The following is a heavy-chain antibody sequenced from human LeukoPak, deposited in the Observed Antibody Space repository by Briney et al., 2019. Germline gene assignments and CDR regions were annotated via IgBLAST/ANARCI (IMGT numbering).Heavy chain of an antibody. D-gene: IGHD5-12*01. CDR1: GGTFSSYA. Sequence: SVKVSCKASGGTFSSYAISWVRQAPVRGPEWMRRIIPVLGIANYAQKFQGRVTITADKSTSTAYMELSSLRSEDTAVYYCARDGEYSGYESPGAFDIWGQGTMVTVSS. V-gene: IGHV1-69*04. CDR3: ARDGEYSGYESPGAFDI. J-gene: IGHJ3*02. CDR2: IIPVLGIA.